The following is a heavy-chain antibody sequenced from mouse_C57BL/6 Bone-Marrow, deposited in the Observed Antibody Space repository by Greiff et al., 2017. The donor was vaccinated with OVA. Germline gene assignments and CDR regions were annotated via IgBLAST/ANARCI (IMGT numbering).Heavy chain of an antibody. J-gene: IGHJ2*01. CDR1: GFNIKDDY. D-gene: IGHD2-1*01. CDR3: TTSPSTMAYYFDY. Sequence: VQLKQSGAELVRPGASVKLSCTASGFNIKDDYMHWVKQRPEQGLEWIGWIDPENGDTEYASKFQGKATITADTSSNTAYLQLSSLTSEDTAVYYCTTSPSTMAYYFDYWGQGTTLTVSS. V-gene: IGHV14-4*01. CDR2: IDPENGDT.